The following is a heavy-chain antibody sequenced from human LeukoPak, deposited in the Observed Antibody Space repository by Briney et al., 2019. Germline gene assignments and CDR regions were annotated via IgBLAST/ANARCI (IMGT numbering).Heavy chain of an antibody. CDR3: ARIGAVGYYFDY. CDR1: GFTFDDYG. V-gene: IGHV3-20*04. CDR2: INWNGGST. Sequence: GGSLRLACAASGFTFDDYGMSWVRQAPGKGLEWVSGINWNGGSTGYTDSVKGRFTISRDNAKNSLYLQMNSLRAEDTALYYCARIGAVGYYFDYWGQGTLVTVSS. J-gene: IGHJ4*02. D-gene: IGHD6-19*01.